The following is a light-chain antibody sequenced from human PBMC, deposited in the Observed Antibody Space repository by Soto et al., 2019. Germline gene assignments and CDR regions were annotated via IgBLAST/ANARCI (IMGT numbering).Light chain of an antibody. Sequence: QSVLTQPASVSESPGQSITISCIGTSSDIGGYNYVSWYQQHPGKAPKLMIYDVSNRPSGVSNRFSGSKSGNTASLTISGLQAEDEADYYCSSYTSSSTLVFGGGTKLTVL. CDR2: DVS. CDR3: SSYTSSSTLV. CDR1: SSDIGGYNY. V-gene: IGLV2-14*01. J-gene: IGLJ2*01.